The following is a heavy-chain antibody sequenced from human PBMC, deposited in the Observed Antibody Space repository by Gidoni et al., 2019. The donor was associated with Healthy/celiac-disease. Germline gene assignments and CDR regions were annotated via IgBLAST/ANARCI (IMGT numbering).Heavy chain of an antibody. CDR3: SRGDTMVGAYYFDY. V-gene: IGHV4-34*01. Sequence: QVQLQQWGAGLLKPSETLSLTCAVHGGSFSGYYWSWIRQPPGKGLEWLGEINRSGSTNYNPALKSRVTISVETSKNQFSRKLSSVTAADTAGYYCSRGDTMVGAYYFDYWGQGTLVTVSS. CDR2: INRSGST. J-gene: IGHJ4*02. CDR1: GGSFSGYY. D-gene: IGHD3-10*02.